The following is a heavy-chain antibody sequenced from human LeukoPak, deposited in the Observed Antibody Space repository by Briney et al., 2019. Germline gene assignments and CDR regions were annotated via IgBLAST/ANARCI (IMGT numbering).Heavy chain of an antibody. D-gene: IGHD3-10*01. CDR1: RFTFSSYN. J-gene: IGHJ4*02. CDR2: ISGSGGST. V-gene: IGHV3-23*01. Sequence: GGSLRLSCAASRFTFSSYNMNWVRQAPGKGLEWVSAISGSGGSTYYADSVKGRFTISRDNSKNTLYLQMNSLRAEDTAVYYCAKWHYGSGSPFDYWGQGTLVTVSS. CDR3: AKWHYGSGSPFDY.